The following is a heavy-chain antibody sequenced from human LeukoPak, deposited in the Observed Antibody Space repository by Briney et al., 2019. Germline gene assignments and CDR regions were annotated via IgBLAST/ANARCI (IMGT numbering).Heavy chain of an antibody. V-gene: IGHV3-23*01. D-gene: IGHD7-27*01. CDR1: GFTFSSYG. CDR3: AKGLLGSGWFDP. J-gene: IGHJ5*02. CDR2: ISGSGGST. Sequence: GGTLRLSCAASGFTFSSYGMSWVRQAPGKGLEWVSAISGSGGSTYYADSVKGRFTISRDNSKNTLYLQMNSLRAEDTAVYYCAKGLLGSGWFDPWGQGTLVTVSS.